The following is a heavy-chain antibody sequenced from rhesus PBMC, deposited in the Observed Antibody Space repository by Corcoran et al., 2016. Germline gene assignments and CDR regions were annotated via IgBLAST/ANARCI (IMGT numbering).Heavy chain of an antibody. J-gene: IGHJ4*01. D-gene: IGHD5-12*01. CDR3: AREAWIQLQLPFDY. CDR2: IDGNIAGT. CDR1: GCPISGYY. V-gene: IGHV4-81*01. Sequence: QVQLQESGPGLVKPSETLSLTCAVSGCPISGYYWSWIRQPPGKGLEWIGNIDGNIAGTTYTPSLKSRVTISKDTSKNQFSLHLSSVTAADTAVYYCAREAWIQLQLPFDYWGQGVLVTVSS.